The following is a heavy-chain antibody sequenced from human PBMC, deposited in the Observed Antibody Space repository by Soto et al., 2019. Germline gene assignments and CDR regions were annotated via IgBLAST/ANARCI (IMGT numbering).Heavy chain of an antibody. V-gene: IGHV3-7*05. CDR3: GRARWLSVGGDY. J-gene: IGHJ4*02. CDR2: IKQDGSEK. CDR1: EFSFSTYW. Sequence: EVQLVESGGGLVQPGGSLRLSCAASEFSFSTYWMTWVRQAPKKGLEWVANIKQDGSEKYYVDSVKGRFTISRDNAKNSVYLQLNSLRAEVMAMYYCGRARWLSVGGDYWGQGTLVTVSS. D-gene: IGHD6-19*01.